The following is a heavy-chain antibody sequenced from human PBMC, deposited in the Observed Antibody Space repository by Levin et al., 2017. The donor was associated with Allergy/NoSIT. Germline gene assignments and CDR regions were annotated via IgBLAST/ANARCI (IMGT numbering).Heavy chain of an antibody. J-gene: IGHJ4*02. CDR2: ISGSGGST. D-gene: IGHD6-13*01. CDR3: AKGPRGAAAAPYYFDY. Sequence: GGSLRLSCAASGFTFSSYAMSWVRQAPGKGLEWVSAISGSGGSTYYADSVKGRFTISRDNSKNTLYLQMNSLRAEDTAVYYCAKGPRGAAAAPYYFDYWGQGTLVTVSS. CDR1: GFTFSSYA. V-gene: IGHV3-23*01.